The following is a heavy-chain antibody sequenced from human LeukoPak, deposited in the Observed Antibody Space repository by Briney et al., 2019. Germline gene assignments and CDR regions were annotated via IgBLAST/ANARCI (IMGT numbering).Heavy chain of an antibody. J-gene: IGHJ6*03. CDR3: AKAGWELLGQYYYYMDV. V-gene: IGHV3-23*01. CDR2: ISCSGGST. Sequence: QPGGSLRLSCAASGFPFSSYAMSWVRQAPGKGLEWVSAISCSGGSTYYADSAKGRFTISRDNSKNTLYLQMNSLRAEDTAVYYCAKAGWELLGQYYYYMDVWGKGTTVTVSS. CDR1: GFPFSSYA. D-gene: IGHD1-26*01.